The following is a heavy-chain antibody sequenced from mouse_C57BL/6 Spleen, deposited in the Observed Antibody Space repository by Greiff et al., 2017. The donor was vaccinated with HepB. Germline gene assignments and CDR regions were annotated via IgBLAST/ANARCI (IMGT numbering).Heavy chain of an antibody. CDR1: GYAFSSSW. Sequence: QVQLQQSGPELVKPGASVKISCKASGYAFSSSWMNWVKQRPGKGLEWIGRIYPGDGDTNYNGKFKGKATLTAYKSSSPAYMQLSSLTSEDSAVYFCAPLTTVVATKAMDYWGQGTSVTVSS. V-gene: IGHV1-82*01. CDR3: APLTTVVATKAMDY. D-gene: IGHD1-1*01. CDR2: IYPGDGDT. J-gene: IGHJ4*01.